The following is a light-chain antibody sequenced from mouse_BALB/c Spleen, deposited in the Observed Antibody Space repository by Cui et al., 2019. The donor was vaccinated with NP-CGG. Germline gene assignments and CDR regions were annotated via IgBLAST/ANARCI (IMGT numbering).Light chain of an antibody. V-gene: IGLV1*01. CDR3: APWYSNHWV. J-gene: IGLJ1*01. CDR2: GTN. CDR1: TGTITTSNY. Sequence: QAVVRQESAPTTSPGETVTLTCRSSTGTITTSNYANWVQEKPDHLFTGLIGGTNNRVPGVPARFSGSLIGDKAALTITGAQTEDEAIYFCAPWYSNHWVFGGGTKLTVL.